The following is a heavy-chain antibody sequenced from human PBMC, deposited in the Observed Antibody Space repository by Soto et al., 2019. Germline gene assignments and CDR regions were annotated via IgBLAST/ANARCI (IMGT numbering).Heavy chain of an antibody. CDR3: ARGVVDSSSWYGDYYYGMDV. CDR2: ISYDGSNK. CDR1: GFTFSSYA. J-gene: IGHJ6*02. D-gene: IGHD6-13*01. Sequence: GGSLRLSCAASGFTFSSYAMHWVRQAPGKGLEWVAVISYDGSNKYYADSVKGRFTISRDNSKNTLYLQMNSLRAEDTAVYYCARGVVDSSSWYGDYYYGMDVWGQGTTVTVSS. V-gene: IGHV3-30-3*01.